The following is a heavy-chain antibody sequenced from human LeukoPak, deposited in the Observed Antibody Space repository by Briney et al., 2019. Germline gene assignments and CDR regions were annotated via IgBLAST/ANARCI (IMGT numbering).Heavy chain of an antibody. D-gene: IGHD6-13*01. J-gene: IGHJ4*02. V-gene: IGHV3-33*01. CDR1: GFTFSSYG. CDR3: ARDPRYSSSWYGVFDY. Sequence: PGRSLRLSWAAAGFTFSSYGMHWVRQAPGKGLEWVAVIWYDGSNKYYADSVKGRFTISRDNSKNTLYLQMNSLRAEDTAVYYCARDPRYSSSWYGVFDYWGQGTLVTVSS. CDR2: IWYDGSNK.